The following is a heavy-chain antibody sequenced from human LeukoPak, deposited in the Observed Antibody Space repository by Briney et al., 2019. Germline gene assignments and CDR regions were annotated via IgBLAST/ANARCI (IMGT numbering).Heavy chain of an antibody. Sequence: SVKVSCKASGGTFSSYAISWVRQAPGQGLEWMGRIIPIFGTAKYAQKFQGRVTITTDESTSTAYMELSSLRSEDTAVYYCAREVPLGAYYYYYMDVWGKGTTVTVSS. D-gene: IGHD3-16*01. CDR2: IIPIFGTA. CDR1: GGTFSSYA. CDR3: AREVPLGAYYYYYMDV. V-gene: IGHV1-69*05. J-gene: IGHJ6*03.